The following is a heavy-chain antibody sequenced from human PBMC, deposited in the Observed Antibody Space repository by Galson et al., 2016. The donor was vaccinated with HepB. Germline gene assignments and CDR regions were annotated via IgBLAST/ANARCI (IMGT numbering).Heavy chain of an antibody. V-gene: IGHV6-1*01. CDR3: VEQRKGAPYGMDV. CDR1: GDSVSSNSAA. CDR2: TYYRSKWYN. D-gene: IGHD1/OR15-1a*01. J-gene: IGHJ6*02. Sequence: CAISGDSVSSNSAAWNWIRQSPSRGLEWLGRTYYRSKWYNDYAVSVKSRIIVNPDTSKNQFSLRLNSVTPEDTAVYYCVEQRKGAPYGMDVWGQGTTVTVPS.